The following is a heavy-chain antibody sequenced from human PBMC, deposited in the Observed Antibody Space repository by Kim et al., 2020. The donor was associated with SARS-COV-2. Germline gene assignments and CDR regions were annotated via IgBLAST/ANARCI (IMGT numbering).Heavy chain of an antibody. J-gene: IGHJ6*02. CDR3: ARARGSGGYGMDV. D-gene: IGHD6-19*01. V-gene: IGHV3-21*01. Sequence: YSDSVKGRYTLSRDNAKNSLYLQMNSLRAEDTAVYYCARARGSGGYGMDVWGQGTTVTVSS.